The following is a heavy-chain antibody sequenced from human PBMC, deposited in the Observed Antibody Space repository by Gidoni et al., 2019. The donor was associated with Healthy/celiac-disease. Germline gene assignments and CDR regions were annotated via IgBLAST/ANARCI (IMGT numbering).Heavy chain of an antibody. CDR1: GFTFSSYG. V-gene: IGHV3-30*18. J-gene: IGHJ4*02. Sequence: QVQLVESGGGVVQPGRSLRLSCAASGFTFSSYGMHWVRQAPGKGLEWVAVISYDGSNKYYADSVKGRFTISRDNSKNTLYLQMNSLRAEDTAVYYCAKDGQWLVRSLPTFDYWGQGTLVTVSS. CDR2: ISYDGSNK. D-gene: IGHD6-19*01. CDR3: AKDGQWLVRSLPTFDY.